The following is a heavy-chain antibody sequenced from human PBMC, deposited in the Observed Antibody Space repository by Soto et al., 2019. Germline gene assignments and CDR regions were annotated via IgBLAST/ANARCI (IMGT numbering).Heavy chain of an antibody. J-gene: IGHJ5*01. CDR1: GYTFTSYG. V-gene: IGHV1-18*01. CDR2: ISAYNGNT. Sequence: ASVKVSCKASGYTFTSYGISWVRQAPGQGLEWMGWISAYNGNTNYAQKLQGRVTINPDTSNNQFSLQLNSVTPDDTAVYYCVRLIGNSWLDSWGQGTLVTVSS. CDR3: VRLIGNSWLDS. D-gene: IGHD2-8*01.